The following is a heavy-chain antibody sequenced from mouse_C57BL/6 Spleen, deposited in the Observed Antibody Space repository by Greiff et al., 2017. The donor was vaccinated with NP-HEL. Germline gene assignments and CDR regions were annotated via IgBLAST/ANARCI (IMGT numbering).Heavy chain of an antibody. V-gene: IGHV1-53*01. CDR3: AREDRWLDYAMDY. CDR1: GYTFTSYW. CDR2: INPSNGGT. J-gene: IGHJ4*01. Sequence: QVQLQQSGTELVKPGASVKLSCKASGYTFTSYWMHWVKQRPGQGLEWIGNINPSNGGTNYNEKFKSKATLTVDKSSSTAYMQLSSLTSEDSAVYYCAREDRWLDYAMDYWGQGTSVTVSS. D-gene: IGHD2-3*01.